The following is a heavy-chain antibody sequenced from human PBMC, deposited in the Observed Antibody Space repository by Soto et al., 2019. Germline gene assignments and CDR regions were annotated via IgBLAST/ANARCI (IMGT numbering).Heavy chain of an antibody. D-gene: IGHD2-2*01. J-gene: IGHJ4*02. CDR2: IGGSAGSSGP. CDR3: AKARCSTANCYVPEY. CDR1: GFTFSTYT. Sequence: EVQLLESGGGLVQPGGSLRLSCVASGFTFSTYTMSWVRQAPGKGLEWVSVIGGSAGSSGPSYADSVQGRFSISRDNARNTLYLQMNSLRGEDTAMYYCAKARCSTANCYVPEYWGQGTRVTVSS. V-gene: IGHV3-23*01.